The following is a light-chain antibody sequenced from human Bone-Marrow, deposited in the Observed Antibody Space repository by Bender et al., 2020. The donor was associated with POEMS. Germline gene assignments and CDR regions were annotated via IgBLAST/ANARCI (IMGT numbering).Light chain of an antibody. CDR2: ESS. J-gene: IGLJ2*01. CDR1: SSDIGFYDF. V-gene: IGLV2-23*01. CDR3: CSYAGSGPLI. Sequence: QSALTQPASVSGSPGQSITISCTGSSSDIGFYDFVSWYQHHPGKVPKVIIYESSTRPSGISPRCLGSKSADTASLPISGLQAGDEADYYCCSYAGSGPLIFGGGTKLTVV.